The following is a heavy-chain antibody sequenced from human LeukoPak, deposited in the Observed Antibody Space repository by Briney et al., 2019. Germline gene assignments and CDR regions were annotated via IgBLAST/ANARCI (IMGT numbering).Heavy chain of an antibody. CDR3: ARMNDYYFDY. J-gene: IGHJ4*02. V-gene: IGHV3-21*01. CDR1: GFTFSSYS. CDR2: IGSSSSYI. D-gene: IGHD3-16*01. Sequence: KTGGSLRLSCAASGFTFSSYSMNWVRQAPGKGLEWVSSIGSSSSYIYYADSVKGRFTISRDNAKNSLYLQMNSLRAEDTAVYYCARMNDYYFDYWGQGTLVTVSS.